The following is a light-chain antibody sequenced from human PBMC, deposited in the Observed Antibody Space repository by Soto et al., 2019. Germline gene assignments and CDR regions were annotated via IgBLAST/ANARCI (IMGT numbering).Light chain of an antibody. J-gene: IGLJ2*01. V-gene: IGLV2-14*01. CDR3: SSYTTTSTFVL. CDR1: SSDVGGYNY. CDR2: EVS. Sequence: QSALTQPASVSGSPGQSITISCTGTSSDVGGYNYVSWYQQHPGKAPKLMIYEVSNRPSGVSNRFSGSKSGNTASLTISGLQAEDEADYYCSSYTTTSTFVLFGGGTKVTV.